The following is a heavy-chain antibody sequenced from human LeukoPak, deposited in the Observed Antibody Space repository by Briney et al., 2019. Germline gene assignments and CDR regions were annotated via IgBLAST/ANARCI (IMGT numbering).Heavy chain of an antibody. D-gene: IGHD1-7*01. CDR1: GFTFSSSA. CDR3: ATLGRYNWTYVKV. J-gene: IGHJ4*02. V-gene: IGHV3-23*01. CDR2: ISGSAGST. Sequence: PGGSLRLSCAGSGFTFSSSAMSWVRQAPGKGLQWVSAISGSAGSTYYADSVKGRFTISRDNSKNTLFLQMNSLRAEDMAVYYCATLGRYNWTYVKVWGQGTLVTVSS.